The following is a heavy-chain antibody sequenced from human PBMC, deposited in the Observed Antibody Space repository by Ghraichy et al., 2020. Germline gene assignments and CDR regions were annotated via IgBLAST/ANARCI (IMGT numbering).Heavy chain of an antibody. D-gene: IGHD1-26*01. CDR1: GFTFSNYA. V-gene: IGHV3-23*01. CDR3: AKYRVGNTNAFDY. CDR2: SLSGTST. J-gene: IGHJ4*02. Sequence: LSLTCAASGFTFSNYAMSWVRQAPGMGLEWVSSLSGTSTYYADSVKGRFTISRDNSMNTLFLQMNSLRAEDTAMYYCAKYRVGNTNAFDYWGQGTLVTVSS.